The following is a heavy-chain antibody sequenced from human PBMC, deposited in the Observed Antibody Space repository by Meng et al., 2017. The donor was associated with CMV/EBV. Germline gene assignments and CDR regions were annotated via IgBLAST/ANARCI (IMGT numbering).Heavy chain of an antibody. V-gene: IGHV4-34*01. Sequence: SETLSLTCAVYGGSFSGYYWSWIRQPPGKGLEWIGEINHSGSTNYNPSLKSRVTISVDTSKNQFSLKLSSVTAADTAVYYRARRGSIHGWFDPWGQGTLVTVSS. J-gene: IGHJ5*02. CDR2: INHSGST. CDR1: GGSFSGYY. CDR3: ARRGSIHGWFDP. D-gene: IGHD2-21*01.